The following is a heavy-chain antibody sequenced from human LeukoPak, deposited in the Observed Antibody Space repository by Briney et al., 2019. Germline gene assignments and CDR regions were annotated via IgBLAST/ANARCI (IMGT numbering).Heavy chain of an antibody. Sequence: PSETLSLSCTVSDDSITMYYWTWIRQPPGKGLEWIGFISYSGNTNYNPSLKSRVTISLDTSKNQFSLKLTSVTAADTAVYYCARGVGSGYTDYWGQGALVTVSS. CDR2: ISYSGNT. V-gene: IGHV4-59*01. D-gene: IGHD3-22*01. J-gene: IGHJ4*02. CDR1: DDSITMYY. CDR3: ARGVGSGYTDY.